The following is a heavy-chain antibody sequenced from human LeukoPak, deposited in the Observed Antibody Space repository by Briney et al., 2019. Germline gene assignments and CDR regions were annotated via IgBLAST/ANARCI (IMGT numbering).Heavy chain of an antibody. CDR1: EFTFSTYE. CDR2: IKQDGSEK. CDR3: ARDRDAFDI. V-gene: IGHV3-7*01. J-gene: IGHJ3*02. Sequence: GGSLRLSCAASEFTFSTYEMNWVRQAPGKGLEWVANIKQDGSEKYYVDSVKGRFTISRDNAKNSLYLQMNSLRADDTAVYYCARDRDAFDIWGQGTMVTVSS.